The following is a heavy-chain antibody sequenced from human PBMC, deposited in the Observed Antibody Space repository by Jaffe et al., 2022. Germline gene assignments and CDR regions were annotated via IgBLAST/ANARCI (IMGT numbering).Heavy chain of an antibody. CDR1: GGSISSSNW. Sequence: QVQLQESGPGLVKPSGTLSLTCAVSGGSISSSNWWSWVRQPPGKGLEWIGEIYHSGSTNYNPSLKSRVTISVDKSKNQFSLKLSSVTAADTAVYYCAIKPDLGELSLYQGFPPFDPWGQGTLVTVSS. V-gene: IGHV4-4*02. J-gene: IGHJ5*02. CDR3: AIKPDLGELSLYQGFPPFDP. D-gene: IGHD3-16*02. CDR2: IYHSGST.